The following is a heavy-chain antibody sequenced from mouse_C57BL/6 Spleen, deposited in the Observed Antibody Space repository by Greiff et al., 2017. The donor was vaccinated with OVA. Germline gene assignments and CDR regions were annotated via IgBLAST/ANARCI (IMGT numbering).Heavy chain of an antibody. J-gene: IGHJ2*01. D-gene: IGHD1-1*01. V-gene: IGHV1-55*01. CDR1: GYTFTSYW. CDR3: ARGLLRRLGYFDY. CDR2: IYPGSGST. Sequence: VQLQQSGAELVEPGASVKMSCKASGYTFTSYWITWVKQRPGQGLEWIGDIYPGSGSTNYNEKFKSKATLTVDTSSSTAYMQLSSLTSEDSAVYYCARGLLRRLGYFDYWGQGTTLTVSS.